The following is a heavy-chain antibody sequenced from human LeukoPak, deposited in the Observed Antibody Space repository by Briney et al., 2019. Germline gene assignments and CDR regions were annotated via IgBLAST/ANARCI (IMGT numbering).Heavy chain of an antibody. J-gene: IGHJ6*03. CDR2: TSAYNGNT. CDR1: GYTFTSYG. V-gene: IGHV1-18*01. CDR3: ASSGYSYGLHYYYMDV. Sequence: ASVKVSCKASGYTFTSYGISWVRQAPGQGLEWMGWTSAYNGNTNYAQKLQGRVTMTTDTSTSTAYMELRSLRSDDTAVYYCASSGYSYGLHYYYMDVWGKGTTVTVSS. D-gene: IGHD5-18*01.